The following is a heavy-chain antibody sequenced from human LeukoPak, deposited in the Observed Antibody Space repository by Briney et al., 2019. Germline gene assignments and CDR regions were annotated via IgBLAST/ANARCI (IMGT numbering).Heavy chain of an antibody. V-gene: IGHV3-9*01. D-gene: IGHD2-15*01. CDR2: ISWNSGSI. Sequence: GRSLRLSCAASGFTFDDYAMHWVRQVPGKGLEWVSGISWNSGSIGYADSVKGRFTISRDNAKNSLYLQMNSLRADDTAVYYCARTGYCSGATCFYYYSYYMDVWGKGTTVTVSS. J-gene: IGHJ6*03. CDR3: ARTGYCSGATCFYYYSYYMDV. CDR1: GFTFDDYA.